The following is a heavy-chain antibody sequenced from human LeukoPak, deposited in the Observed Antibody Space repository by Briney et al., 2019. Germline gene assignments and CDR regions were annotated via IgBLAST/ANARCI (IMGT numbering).Heavy chain of an antibody. Sequence: SETLSLTCAVYGGSFSGYYWSWIRQPPGKGLEWIGEINHSGSTNYNPSLKSRVTISVDTSKNQFSLKLSSVTAADMAVYYCARGHCSSTSCLIDYWGQGTLVTVSS. CDR2: INHSGST. CDR3: ARGHCSSTSCLIDY. CDR1: GGSFSGYY. J-gene: IGHJ4*02. D-gene: IGHD2-2*01. V-gene: IGHV4-34*01.